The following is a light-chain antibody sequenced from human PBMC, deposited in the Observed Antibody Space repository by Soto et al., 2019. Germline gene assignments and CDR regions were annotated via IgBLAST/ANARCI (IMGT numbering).Light chain of an antibody. CDR3: CSYAGSSTFV. CDR1: SSDVGSYNL. J-gene: IGLJ2*01. V-gene: IGLV2-23*02. CDR2: DVS. Sequence: QSALTQPASVSGSPGQSITISCTGTSSDVGSYNLVSWYQQHPGKAPKFMIYDVSKRPSGVSNRFSGSKSGNTASLTISGAQAEAESDYYSCSYAGSSTFVFGGGTKLTVL.